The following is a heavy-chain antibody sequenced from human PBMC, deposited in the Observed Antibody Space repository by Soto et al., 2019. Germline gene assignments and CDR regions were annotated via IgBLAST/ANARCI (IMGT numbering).Heavy chain of an antibody. Sequence: QVQLVQSGAEVKKPGASVKVSCKASGYTCSNYAMHWVRQAPGQRLQWMGWINAGNGNTKYSQKFQGRVTITRDTSASAAYMELSSLRSAATAVYYCARDSGDYLPEYYFAYWGQGTLVTVSS. J-gene: IGHJ4*02. V-gene: IGHV1-3*01. CDR2: INAGNGNT. D-gene: IGHD3-22*01. CDR1: GYTCSNYA. CDR3: ARDSGDYLPEYYFAY.